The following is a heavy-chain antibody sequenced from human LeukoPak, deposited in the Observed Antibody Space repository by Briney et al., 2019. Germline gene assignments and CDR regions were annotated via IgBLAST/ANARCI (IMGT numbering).Heavy chain of an antibody. CDR1: GDSVSSNSAA. Sequence: SQTLSLTCAISGDSVSSNSAAWNWFRQSPSRGLEWLGRTYYRSKWYNDYAVSVKSRITINPDTSKNQFSLQLNSVTPEDTAVYYCARDKGLVLYYYYGMDVWGQGTTVTVSS. CDR3: ARDKGLVLYYYYGMDV. D-gene: IGHD6-19*01. CDR2: TYYRSKWYN. J-gene: IGHJ6*02. V-gene: IGHV6-1*01.